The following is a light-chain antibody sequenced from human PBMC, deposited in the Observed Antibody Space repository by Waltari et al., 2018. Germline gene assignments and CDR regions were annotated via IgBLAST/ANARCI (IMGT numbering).Light chain of an antibody. CDR1: QSVDSFY. J-gene: IGKJ3*01. Sequence: EIVLTQSPGTLSVSPGESATLSCRTSQSVDSFYISWYQQKPGQAHRRIILGASSRATGVPDRFSGSGSGTHFTLTISRLEPEDFAVYYCQQYGAARYTFGPGTRLDLK. V-gene: IGKV3-20*01. CDR3: QQYGAARYT. CDR2: GAS.